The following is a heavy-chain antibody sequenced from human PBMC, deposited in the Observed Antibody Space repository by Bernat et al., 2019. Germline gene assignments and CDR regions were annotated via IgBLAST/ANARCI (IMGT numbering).Heavy chain of an antibody. CDR2: ISGSGGST. J-gene: IGHJ4*02. D-gene: IGHD3-22*01. CDR1: GFTFSSYA. V-gene: IGHV3-23*01. CDR3: AKDWDYYDSSGYFGGSGY. Sequence: EVQLLESGGGLVQPGGSLRLSCAASGFTFSSYAMSWVRQAPGKGLEWVSAISGSGGSTYYADSMKGRFTISRDNSKNTLYLQMNSLRAEDTAVYYCAKDWDYYDSSGYFGGSGYWGQGTLVTVSS.